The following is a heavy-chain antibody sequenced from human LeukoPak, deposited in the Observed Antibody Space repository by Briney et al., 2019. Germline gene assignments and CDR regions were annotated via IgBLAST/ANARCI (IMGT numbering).Heavy chain of an antibody. CDR3: AKDLAVGDILTGHPDY. J-gene: IGHJ4*02. Sequence: GGSLRLSCAASGFTFSSYGMHWVRQAPGKGLEWVAFIRYDGSNKYYADSVKGRFTISRDNSKNTLYLQMNSLRAEDTAVYYCAKDLAVGDILTGHPDYWGQGTLVTVSS. V-gene: IGHV3-30*02. CDR2: IRYDGSNK. CDR1: GFTFSSYG. D-gene: IGHD3-9*01.